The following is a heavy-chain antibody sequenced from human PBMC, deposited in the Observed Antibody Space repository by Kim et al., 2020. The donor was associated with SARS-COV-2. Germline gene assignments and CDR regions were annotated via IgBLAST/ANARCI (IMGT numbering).Heavy chain of an antibody. J-gene: IGHJ6*04. D-gene: IGHD7-27*01. CDR1: GGSFSGYS. CDR3: ARGRAGIVPSPILGIGPHYDYFTMDV. V-gene: IGHV4-34*01. CDR2: INHSGGL. Sequence: SETLSLTCAVYGGSFSGYSWNWIRQPPGKGLEWIGEINHSGGLNPNPSLKSRVTISMDTSKTQFSLKVTSVTAADTAFYYCARGRAGIVPSPILGIGPHYDYFTMDVGGDGTTVTVSS.